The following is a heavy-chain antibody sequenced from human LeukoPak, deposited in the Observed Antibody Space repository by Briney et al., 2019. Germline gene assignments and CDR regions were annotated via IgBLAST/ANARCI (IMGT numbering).Heavy chain of an antibody. CDR3: ATEWASSGWLAYFDY. V-gene: IGHV1-18*01. Sequence: ASVKVSCKASGYTFTSYGISWVRQAPGQGLEWMGWISAYNGNTNYAQKLQGRVTMSTDTSTSTAYMELRSLRSDDTAVYYCATEWASSGWLAYFDYWGQGTLVTVSS. CDR2: ISAYNGNT. CDR1: GYTFTSYG. J-gene: IGHJ4*02. D-gene: IGHD6-19*01.